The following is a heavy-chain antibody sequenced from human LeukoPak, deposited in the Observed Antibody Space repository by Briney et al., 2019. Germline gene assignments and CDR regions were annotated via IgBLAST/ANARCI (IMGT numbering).Heavy chain of an antibody. Sequence: PGGSLRLSCAASGFTFSSYSMNWVRQAPGKGLEWVSSISSSSSYIYYADSVKGRFTISRDNAKNSLYLQMNSLRAEDTAVYYCASLARRLLWFGESADAFDIWGQGTMVTVSS. J-gene: IGHJ3*02. V-gene: IGHV3-21*01. CDR2: ISSSSSYI. CDR1: GFTFSSYS. CDR3: ASLARRLLWFGESADAFDI. D-gene: IGHD3-10*01.